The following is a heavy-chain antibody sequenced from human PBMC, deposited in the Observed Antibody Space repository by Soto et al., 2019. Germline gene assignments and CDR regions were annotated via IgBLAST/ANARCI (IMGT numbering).Heavy chain of an antibody. Sequence: QVQLVESGGGVVHPGRSLRLSCAASGFTFSSYAMHWVRQAPGKGLEWVAVISYDGSNKYYADSVKGRFTISRDNSKNTLYLQMNSLRAEDTAVYYCARTGGTFVDYWGQGTLVTVSS. CDR2: ISYDGSNK. J-gene: IGHJ4*02. V-gene: IGHV3-30-3*01. CDR3: ARTGGTFVDY. CDR1: GFTFSSYA. D-gene: IGHD3-16*01.